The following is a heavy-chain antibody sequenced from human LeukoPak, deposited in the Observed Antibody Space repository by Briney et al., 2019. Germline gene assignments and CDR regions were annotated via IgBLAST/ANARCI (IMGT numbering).Heavy chain of an antibody. CDR2: IYHSGST. J-gene: IGHJ4*02. CDR1: GGSISSGGYS. D-gene: IGHD3-22*01. Sequence: SETLSLTCAVSGGSISSGGYSWSWIRQPPGKGLEWIGYIYHSGSTYYNPSLKSRVTITVDRSKNQFSLKLSSVTAADTAVYYWGRVAYSSGYFFYYWGQGTLVTVSS. CDR3: GRVAYSSGYFFYY. V-gene: IGHV4-30-2*01.